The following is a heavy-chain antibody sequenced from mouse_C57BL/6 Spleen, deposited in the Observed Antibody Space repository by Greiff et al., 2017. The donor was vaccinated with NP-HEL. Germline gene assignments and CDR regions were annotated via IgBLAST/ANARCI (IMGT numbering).Heavy chain of an antibody. CDR3: ARRTTDGYFDV. V-gene: IGHV1-80*01. Sequence: QVQLQQSGAELVKPGASVKISCKASGYAFSSYWMNWVKPRPGKGLEWIGQIYPGDGDTNYNGKFKGKATLTADKSSSTAYMQLSSLPSEDSAVYFCARRTTDGYFDVWGTGTTVTVSS. J-gene: IGHJ1*03. D-gene: IGHD1-1*01. CDR1: GYAFSSYW. CDR2: IYPGDGDT.